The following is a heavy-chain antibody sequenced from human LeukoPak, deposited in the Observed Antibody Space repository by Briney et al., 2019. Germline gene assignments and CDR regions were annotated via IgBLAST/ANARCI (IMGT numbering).Heavy chain of an antibody. Sequence: SQTLSLTCTVSGGSISSGDYYWSWIRQPPGKGLEWIGEINHSGSTNYNPSLKSRVTISVDTSKNQFSLKLSSVTAADTAVYYCARGFQVPVAMSIYYYYGMDVWGQGTTVTVSS. D-gene: IGHD2-2*01. J-gene: IGHJ6*02. CDR3: ARGFQVPVAMSIYYYYGMDV. CDR1: GGSISSGDYY. CDR2: INHSGST. V-gene: IGHV4-30-4*01.